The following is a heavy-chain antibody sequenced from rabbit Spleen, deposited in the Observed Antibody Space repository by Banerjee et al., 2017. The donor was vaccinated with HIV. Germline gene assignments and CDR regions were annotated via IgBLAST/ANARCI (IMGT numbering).Heavy chain of an antibody. CDR3: ARGGSGGGDGYAV. V-gene: IGHV1S45*01. CDR2: IYTGTGGA. Sequence: QEQLVESGGGLVQPEGSLTLTCTASGFDFNSQYFMCWVRQAPGKGLEWIACIYTGTGGAAYASWAKGRFTISKTSSTTMTLQMTSLTGADTATYFCARGGSGGGDGYAVWGQGPLVTVS. D-gene: IGHD6-1*01. CDR1: GFDFNSQYF. J-gene: IGHJ3*01.